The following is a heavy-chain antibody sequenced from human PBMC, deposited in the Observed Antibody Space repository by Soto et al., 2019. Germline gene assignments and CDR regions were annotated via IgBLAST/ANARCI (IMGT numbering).Heavy chain of an antibody. CDR3: ARDRAYYDSSGYYEGEYYYYGMDV. J-gene: IGHJ6*02. CDR2: ISYDGSNK. D-gene: IGHD3-22*01. CDR1: GFTFSSYA. Sequence: GSLRLSCAASGFTFSSYAMHWVRQAPGKGLEWVAVISYDGSNKYYADSVKGRFTISRDNSKNTLYLQMNSLRAEDTAVYYCARDRAYYDSSGYYEGEYYYYGMDVWGQGTTVTVSS. V-gene: IGHV3-30-3*01.